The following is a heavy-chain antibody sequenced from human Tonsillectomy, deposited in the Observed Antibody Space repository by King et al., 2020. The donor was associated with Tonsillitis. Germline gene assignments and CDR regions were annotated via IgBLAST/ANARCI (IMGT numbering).Heavy chain of an antibody. Sequence: EVQLVESGGGLVQPGGSLRLSCAASGFTFSSYSMNWVRQAPGKGLEWVSYISSSRSTIYYADSVKGRFTISRDNAKNSLYLQMNSLRAEDTAVHYCARDSNYYDSSGYYYVRYGMDVWGQGTTVTVSS. CDR1: GFTFSSYS. CDR3: ARDSNYYDSSGYYYVRYGMDV. V-gene: IGHV3-48*01. D-gene: IGHD3-22*01. J-gene: IGHJ6*02. CDR2: ISSSRSTI.